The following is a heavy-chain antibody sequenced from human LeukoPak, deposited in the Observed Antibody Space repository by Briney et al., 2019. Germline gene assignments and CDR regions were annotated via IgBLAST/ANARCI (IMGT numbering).Heavy chain of an antibody. Sequence: PSQTVSLTCTVSGGSITSGGYYWSWIRQPPGKGLEWIGYIYHSGSTYYNPSLKSRVTISVDRSKNQFSLKLSSVTAADTAVYYCASFLLSGYCSSTSCYYFDYWGQGTLVTVSS. CDR1: GGSITSGGYY. CDR2: IYHSGST. D-gene: IGHD2-2*01. V-gene: IGHV4-30-2*01. CDR3: ASFLLSGYCSSTSCYYFDY. J-gene: IGHJ4*02.